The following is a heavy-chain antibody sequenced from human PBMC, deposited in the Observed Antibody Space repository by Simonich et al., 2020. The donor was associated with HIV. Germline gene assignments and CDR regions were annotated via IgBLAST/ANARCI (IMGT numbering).Heavy chain of an antibody. J-gene: IGHJ4*02. D-gene: IGHD6-19*01. CDR2: INPNSGGT. Sequence: QVQLVQSGAEVKKPGASVKVSCKASGYTFTGYYMHWGRQAPGQGLEWKGRINPNSGGTNYAQKFQGRVTMTRDTSISTAYMELSRLRSDDTAVYYCARAYSSGFTFDYWGQGTLVTVSS. V-gene: IGHV1-2*06. CDR3: ARAYSSGFTFDY. CDR1: GYTFTGYY.